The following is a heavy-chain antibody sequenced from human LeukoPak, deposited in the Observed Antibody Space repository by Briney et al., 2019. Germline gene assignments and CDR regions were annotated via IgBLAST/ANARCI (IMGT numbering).Heavy chain of an antibody. CDR3: ARDPRRDTSGYYDAFDI. CDR2: IYNSGST. CDR1: GFTFSIYA. Sequence: GGSLRLSCAASGFTFSIYAMSWVRQAPGKGLEWVSVIYNSGSTFYADSVKGRFTISRDNSKNTLYLQMNSLRAEDTAVYYCARDPRRDTSGYYDAFDIWGQGTMVTVSS. D-gene: IGHD3-22*01. V-gene: IGHV3-53*01. J-gene: IGHJ3*02.